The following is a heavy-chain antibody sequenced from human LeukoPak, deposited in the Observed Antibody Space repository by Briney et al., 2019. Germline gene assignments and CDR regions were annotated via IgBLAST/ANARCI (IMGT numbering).Heavy chain of an antibody. CDR3: ARDDRTVVPGTFDN. J-gene: IGHJ4*02. CDR2: IYRAGTT. D-gene: IGHD6-13*01. Sequence: SGGSLRLSCAASGFTVSSSFMSWVRQAPGKGLQWVSVIYRAGTTYYADSVRGRFTISRDNSKNTLYLQMNSLRVEDTAVHYCARDDRTVVPGTFDNWGQGTLVTVSS. V-gene: IGHV3-53*01. CDR1: GFTVSSSF.